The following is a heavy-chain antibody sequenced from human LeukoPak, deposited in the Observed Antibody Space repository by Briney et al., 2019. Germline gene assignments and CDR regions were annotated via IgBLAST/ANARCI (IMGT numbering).Heavy chain of an antibody. D-gene: IGHD3-10*01. CDR2: IYYSGST. V-gene: IGHV4-39*07. CDR1: GGSISSSSYY. Sequence: SETLSLTCTVSGGSISSSSYYWGWIRQPPGKGLEWIGSIYYSGSTYYNPSLKSRVTISVDTSKNQFSLKLSSVTAADTAVYYCARGGEEGDYWGQGTLVTVSS. J-gene: IGHJ4*02. CDR3: ARGGEEGDY.